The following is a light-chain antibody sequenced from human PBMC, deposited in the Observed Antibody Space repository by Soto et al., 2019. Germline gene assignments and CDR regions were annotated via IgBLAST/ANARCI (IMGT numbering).Light chain of an antibody. V-gene: IGKV3-20*01. Sequence: EIVLTQSPGTLSLSPGERATLSCRASQSFSGTYLAWYQQKPGQAPRLLIYAASTRATGIPDRFSGGGSGTDFTLTISRLEPEDFAVYYCQQYGSSPRITFGQGTRLEIK. J-gene: IGKJ5*01. CDR3: QQYGSSPRIT. CDR1: QSFSGTY. CDR2: AAS.